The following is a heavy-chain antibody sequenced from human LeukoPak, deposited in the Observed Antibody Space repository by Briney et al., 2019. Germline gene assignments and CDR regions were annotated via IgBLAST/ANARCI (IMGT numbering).Heavy chain of an antibody. J-gene: IGHJ4*02. CDR2: IIPIFGTA. D-gene: IGHD5-12*01. CDR3: ARDYPYVGYSGYAPFDY. CDR1: GGTFSSYA. Sequence: SVKVSCKASGGTFSSYAMSWVRQAPGQGLEWMGGIIPIFGTANYAQKFQGRVTITADESTSTAYMELSSLRSEDTAVYYCARDYPYVGYSGYAPFDYWGQGTLVTVSS. V-gene: IGHV1-69*13.